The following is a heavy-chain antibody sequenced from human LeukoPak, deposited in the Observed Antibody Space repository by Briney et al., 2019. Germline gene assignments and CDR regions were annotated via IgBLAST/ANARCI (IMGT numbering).Heavy chain of an antibody. CDR3: AKNPPRYSSGWYV. D-gene: IGHD6-19*01. CDR2: ISYDGSNK. Sequence: GGSLRLSCAASGFTFSSYGMHWVRRAPGKGLEWVAVISYDGSNKYYADSVKGRFTISRDNSKNTLYLQMNSLRAEDTAVYYCAKNPPRYSSGWYVWGQGTLVTVSS. J-gene: IGHJ4*02. CDR1: GFTFSSYG. V-gene: IGHV3-30*18.